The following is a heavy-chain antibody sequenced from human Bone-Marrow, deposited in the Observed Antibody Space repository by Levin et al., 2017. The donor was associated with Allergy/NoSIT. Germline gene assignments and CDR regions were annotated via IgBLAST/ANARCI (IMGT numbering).Heavy chain of an antibody. J-gene: IGHJ4*02. Sequence: GESLKISCVASGFTFSAYAMSWVRQTPGKGLEWVSGISASGTNTDDTDSVKGRFSISRDNSKNTLYLHMNGLRVEDTAIYYCAKLCLSANTSRGRTYWGRGTLVTVSS. CDR3: AKLCLSANTSRGRTY. CDR1: GFTFSAYA. CDR2: ISASGTNT. D-gene: IGHD3-16*01. V-gene: IGHV3-23*01.